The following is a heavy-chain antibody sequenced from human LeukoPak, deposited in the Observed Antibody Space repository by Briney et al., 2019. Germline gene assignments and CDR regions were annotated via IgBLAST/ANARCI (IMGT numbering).Heavy chain of an antibody. Sequence: GGSLRLSCAASGFTLSSYWMHWVRQAPGKGLVWVSRINSDGIGTTYADSVKGRFTISRDNAKNTLYLQMNSQRAEDTAVYYCATDRGYSSFDYWGQGTLVTVSS. CDR3: ATDRGYSSFDY. D-gene: IGHD3-22*01. CDR1: GFTLSSYW. CDR2: INSDGIGT. J-gene: IGHJ4*02. V-gene: IGHV3-74*01.